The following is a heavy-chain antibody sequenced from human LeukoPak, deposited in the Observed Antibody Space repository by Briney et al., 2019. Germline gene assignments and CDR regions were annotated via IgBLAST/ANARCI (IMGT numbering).Heavy chain of an antibody. D-gene: IGHD2-2*01. V-gene: IGHV1-8*01. CDR2: MNPNSGNT. J-gene: IGHJ3*02. CDR3: ARGGDCSSTSCHDAFDI. CDR1: GYTFTSYD. Sequence: ASVKVSCKASGYTFTSYDINWVRQATGQGLEWMGWMNPNSGNTGYAQKFQGRVTMTRNTSISTAYMELSSLRSEDTAVYYCARGGDCSSTSCHDAFDIWGQGTMATVSS.